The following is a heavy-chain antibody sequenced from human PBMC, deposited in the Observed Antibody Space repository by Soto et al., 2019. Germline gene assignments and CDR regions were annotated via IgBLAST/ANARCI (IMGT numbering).Heavy chain of an antibody. J-gene: IGHJ6*02. CDR3: ARDSRALSTYYYYGFDG. CDR1: GGSISSGDYY. D-gene: IGHD2-8*01. V-gene: IGHV4-30-4*01. CDR2: IYYSGST. Sequence: SENMSLTCTVSGGSISSGDYYWSWIRQPPGKGLEWIGYIYYSGSTYYNPSLKSRVTISVDTSKNQFSLKLSSVTAADTAVYYWARDSRALSTYYYYGFDGSGQAITVSV.